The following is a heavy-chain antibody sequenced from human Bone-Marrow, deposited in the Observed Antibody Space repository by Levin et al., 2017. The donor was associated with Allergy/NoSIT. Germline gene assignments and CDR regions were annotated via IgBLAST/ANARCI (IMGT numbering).Heavy chain of an antibody. D-gene: IGHD3-3*01. V-gene: IGHV5-51*01. CDR3: ARLRPDDYDYWSGYYGTSLFDY. Sequence: GASVKVSCKVSGYNFYTFWIGWVRQKPGKGLEWMGIIYPSDSDSRYNPSFQGHVTFSVDTATSTAYLQWNSLTTSDSGMYFCARLRPDDYDYWSGYYGTSLFDYWGQGTQVSVSS. CDR1: GYNFYTFW. J-gene: IGHJ4*02. CDR2: IYPSDSDS.